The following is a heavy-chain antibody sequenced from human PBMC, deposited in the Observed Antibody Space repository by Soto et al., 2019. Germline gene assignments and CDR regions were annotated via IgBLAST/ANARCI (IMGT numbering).Heavy chain of an antibody. CDR1: GFTFSSYA. Sequence: GGSLRLSCAASGFTFSSYAMSWVRQAPGKGLEWVSAISGSGGSTYYADSVKGRFTISRDNSKNTLYLQMNSLRAEDTAVYYCAKASSWYLRAYYFDYWGQGTLVTVSS. J-gene: IGHJ4*02. CDR2: ISGSGGST. D-gene: IGHD6-13*01. CDR3: AKASSWYLRAYYFDY. V-gene: IGHV3-23*01.